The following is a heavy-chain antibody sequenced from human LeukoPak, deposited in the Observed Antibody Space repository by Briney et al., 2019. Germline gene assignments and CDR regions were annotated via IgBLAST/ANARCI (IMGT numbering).Heavy chain of an antibody. CDR1: GFTFSIYP. CDR2: ISVSGGST. Sequence: GGSLRLSCAASGFTFSIYPMTWVRQAPGKGLEWVSAISVSGGSTYYADSVKGRFTISRDNSKNTLFLQMNSLRAEDTAVYYCAKGQGSGPYSFDYWGQGSLVTVSS. J-gene: IGHJ4*02. V-gene: IGHV3-23*01. D-gene: IGHD6-19*01. CDR3: AKGQGSGPYSFDY.